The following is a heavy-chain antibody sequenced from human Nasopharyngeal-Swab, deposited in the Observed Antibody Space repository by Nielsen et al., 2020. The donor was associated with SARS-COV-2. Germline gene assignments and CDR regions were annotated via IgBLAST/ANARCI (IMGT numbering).Heavy chain of an antibody. V-gene: IGHV4-39*07. D-gene: IGHD3-16*02. Sequence: WIRQPPGKGLEWIGSIYYSGSTYYNPSLKGRVTISVDTSKNQFSLKLSSVTAADTAVYYCARVGYQLPGGVIVKGPFDYWGQGTLVTVSS. CDR2: IYYSGST. J-gene: IGHJ4*02. CDR3: ARVGYQLPGGVIVKGPFDY.